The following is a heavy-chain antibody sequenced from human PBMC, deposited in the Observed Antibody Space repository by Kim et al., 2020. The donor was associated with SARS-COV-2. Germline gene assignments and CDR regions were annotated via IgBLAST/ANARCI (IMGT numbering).Heavy chain of an antibody. CDR3: AKGPLYYYYGMDV. J-gene: IGHJ6*02. CDR2: ISGSGGST. CDR1: GFTFSSYA. V-gene: IGHV3-23*01. Sequence: GGSLRLSCAASGFTFSSYAMSWVRQAPGKGLEWVPAISGSGGSTYYADSVKGRFTISRDNSKNTLYLQMNSLRAEDTAVYYCAKGPLYYYYGMDVWGQGTTVTVSS.